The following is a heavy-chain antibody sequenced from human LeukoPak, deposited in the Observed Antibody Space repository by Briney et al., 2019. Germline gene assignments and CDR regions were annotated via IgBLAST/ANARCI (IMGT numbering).Heavy chain of an antibody. V-gene: IGHV4-30-2*01. D-gene: IGHD2-2*01. J-gene: IGHJ4*02. CDR3: ARWSAGIVVVPAATYYFDY. CDR1: GGSISSGGYY. CDR2: IYHSGST. Sequence: SQTLSLTCTVSGGSISSGGYYWSWIRQPPGKGLEWIGYIYHSGSTYYNPSLKSRVTISVDRSKNQFSLKLSSVTAADTAVYYCARWSAGIVVVPAATYYFDYWGQGTLVTVSS.